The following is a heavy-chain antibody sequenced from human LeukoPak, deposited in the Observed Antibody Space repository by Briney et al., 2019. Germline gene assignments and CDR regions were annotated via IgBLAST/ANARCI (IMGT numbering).Heavy chain of an antibody. Sequence: QPGGSLRLSCAASGFSLSTSWMYWVRQAPGKGLVWVSRVNADGSSTDYADSVRGRFTISRDNAMNTLYLQMNSLRAEDTGLYYCAKVVSGSRNAFDVWGQGTMVTVSS. V-gene: IGHV3-74*01. J-gene: IGHJ3*01. D-gene: IGHD3-22*01. CDR2: VNADGSST. CDR3: AKVVSGSRNAFDV. CDR1: GFSLSTSW.